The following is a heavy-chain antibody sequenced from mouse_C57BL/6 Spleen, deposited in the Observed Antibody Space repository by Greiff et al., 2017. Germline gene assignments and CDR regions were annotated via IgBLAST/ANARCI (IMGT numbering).Heavy chain of an antibody. V-gene: IGHV1-82*01. CDR2: IYPGDGDT. CDR1: GYAFSSSW. CDR3: ARERAFYYAMDY. J-gene: IGHJ4*01. D-gene: IGHD3-3*01. Sequence: QVQLQQSGPELVKPGASVKISCKASGYAFSSSWMNWVKQRPGKGLEWIGRIYPGDGDTNYNGKFKGKATLTADKSSSTAYMQLSSLTSEDSAVYCCARERAFYYAMDYWGQGTSVTVSS.